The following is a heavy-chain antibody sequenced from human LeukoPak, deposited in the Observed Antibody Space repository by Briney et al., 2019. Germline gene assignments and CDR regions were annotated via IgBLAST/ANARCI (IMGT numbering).Heavy chain of an antibody. V-gene: IGHV4-28*01. CDR2: IYYSGST. CDR3: ARTRIRGEGWFDP. J-gene: IGHJ5*02. D-gene: IGHD3-10*01. CDR1: GYSLSSSNW. Sequence: SETLSLTCAVSGYSLSSSNWWGWIRQPPGKGLEWIGYIYYSGSTYYNPSLKSRVTMSVDTSKNQFSLKLSSVTAVDTAVYYCARTRIRGEGWFDPWGQGTLVTVSS.